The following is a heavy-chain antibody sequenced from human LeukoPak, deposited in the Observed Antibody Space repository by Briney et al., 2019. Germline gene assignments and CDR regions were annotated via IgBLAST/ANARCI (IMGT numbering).Heavy chain of an antibody. J-gene: IGHJ4*02. CDR1: GGSFGGYY. CDR2: INQSGNT. CDR3: AIGPGGYYFDY. V-gene: IGHV4-34*01. Sequence: SETLSLTCSVYGGSFGGYYWSWIRQPPGKGPEWIAEINQSGNTNYNPSLKSRVTISVDTSKNQFSLKLSSVTAADTAVYFCAIGPGGYYFDYWSQGTLVTVSS. D-gene: IGHD3-3*01.